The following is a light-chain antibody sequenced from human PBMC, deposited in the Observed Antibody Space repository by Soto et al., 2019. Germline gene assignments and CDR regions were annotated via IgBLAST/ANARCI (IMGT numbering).Light chain of an antibody. Sequence: QSALTQPRSVSGSPGQSVTISCTGASSDVGGYNFVSWYQQHPGKAPKLMIYDVSKRPSGVTYRFSGSKSGNTASLTISGLRAEDESDYYCCSYAGSYTYVFGAGTKLTVL. CDR2: DVS. J-gene: IGLJ1*01. CDR3: CSYAGSYTYV. V-gene: IGLV2-11*01. CDR1: SSDVGGYNF.